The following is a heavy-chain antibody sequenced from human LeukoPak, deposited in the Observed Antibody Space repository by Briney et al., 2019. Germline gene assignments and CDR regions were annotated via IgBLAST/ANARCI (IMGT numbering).Heavy chain of an antibody. CDR2: IDPSASYI. J-gene: IGHJ4*02. CDR3: ARQVSGGISDY. CDR1: GYSFTSYW. D-gene: IGHD3-10*01. Sequence: GESLKISFQGSGYSFTSYWITWVRQMPGKGLEYMGRIDPSASYINYSPSFQGHVTISADKSISTAYLQWSSLKASDTAMYYCARQVSGGISDYWGQGTLVTVSS. V-gene: IGHV5-10-1*01.